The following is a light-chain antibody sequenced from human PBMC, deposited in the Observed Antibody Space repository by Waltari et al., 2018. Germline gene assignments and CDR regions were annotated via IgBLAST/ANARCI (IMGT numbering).Light chain of an antibody. V-gene: IGLV2-14*03. Sequence: QSALTQPASVSGSPGQSTTISCTGTSSDVGAYNYVSWYQQHPGKAPKLMIFAVTNRPSGVSNRFSGSKSGNTASLTISGLQAEDEADYYCSSYISSSTLELFGGGTSLTVL. CDR3: SSYISSSTLEL. CDR1: SSDVGAYNY. J-gene: IGLJ2*01. CDR2: AVT.